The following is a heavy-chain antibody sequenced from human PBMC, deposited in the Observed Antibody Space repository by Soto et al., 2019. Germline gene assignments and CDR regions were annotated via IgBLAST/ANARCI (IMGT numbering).Heavy chain of an antibody. CDR3: ARGGWSLDY. CDR2: ISQSGNI. J-gene: IGHJ4*02. V-gene: IGHV4-59*01. CDR1: GGSISGIY. Sequence: QVQLQESGPGLVKPSETLSLTCTVSGGSISGIYWSWLRQPPGEGLQWIGYISQSGNINYNPSLESRVTMSIDTSKNQFSLKLRSVTAADTAVYYCARGGWSLDYWGQGALVTVSS. D-gene: IGHD6-19*01.